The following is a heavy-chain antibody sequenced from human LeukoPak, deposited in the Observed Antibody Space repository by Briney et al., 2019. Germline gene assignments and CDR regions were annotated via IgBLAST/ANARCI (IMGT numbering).Heavy chain of an antibody. CDR2: INHSGST. Sequence: SETLSLTCAVYGGSFSGYYWSWIRQPPGKGLEWIGEINHSGSTNYNPSLKSRVTISVDTSKNQFSLKLSSVTAADTAVYYCARDQAGGPVTGFDYWGQGTLVTVSS. J-gene: IGHJ4*02. D-gene: IGHD6-19*01. V-gene: IGHV4-34*01. CDR3: ARDQAGGPVTGFDY. CDR1: GGSFSGYY.